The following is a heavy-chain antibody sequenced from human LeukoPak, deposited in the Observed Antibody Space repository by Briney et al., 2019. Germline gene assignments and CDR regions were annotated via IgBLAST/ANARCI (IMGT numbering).Heavy chain of an antibody. D-gene: IGHD2-21*01. V-gene: IGHV3-23*01. Sequence: GGSLRLSCAASGFTFSSLAMSWVCQAPGKGLEWVSTISGSGGGTYYADSVKGRFTISRDNSKNTLYLQMNSLRAEDTAVYYCAKRLAHTGFDYWGQGTLVTVSS. J-gene: IGHJ4*02. CDR1: GFTFSSLA. CDR3: AKRLAHTGFDY. CDR2: ISGSGGGT.